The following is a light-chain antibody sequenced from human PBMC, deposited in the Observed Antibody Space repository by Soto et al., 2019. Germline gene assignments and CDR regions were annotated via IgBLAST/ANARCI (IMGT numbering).Light chain of an antibody. J-gene: IGKJ4*01. V-gene: IGKV3-15*01. CDR3: QQYNNWPPLT. CDR2: GAS. CDR1: QSVSSN. Sequence: EIVMTQSPATLSVSPGERATLSCRASQSVSSNFAWYQQKPGQAPRLLIHGASTRATGIPARFSGSGSRTAFTLTISSLQSEDFAVYYCQQYNNWPPLTLGGGTKVEIK.